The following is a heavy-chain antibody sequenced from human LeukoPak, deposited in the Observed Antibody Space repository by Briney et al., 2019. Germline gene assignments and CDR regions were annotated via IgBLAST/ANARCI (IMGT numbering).Heavy chain of an antibody. CDR1: GGSISSGSYY. CDR3: ARDHDFWSGYFDY. V-gene: IGHV4-61*02. D-gene: IGHD3-3*01. CDR2: IYTSGST. J-gene: IGHJ4*01. Sequence: SQTLSLTCTVSGGSISSGSYYWSWIRQPAGKGLEWIGRIYTSGSTNYNPSLKSRVTISVDTSKNQFSLKLSSVTAADTAVYYCARDHDFWSGYFDYWGQEPWSPSPQ.